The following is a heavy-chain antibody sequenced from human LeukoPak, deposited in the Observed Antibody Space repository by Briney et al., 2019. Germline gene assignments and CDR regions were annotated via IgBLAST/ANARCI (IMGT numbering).Heavy chain of an antibody. Sequence: PGGSLRLSCAASGFTFSSYEMNWVRQAPGKGLEWVSYISSSGSTIYYADSVKGRFTISRDNAKNSLYLQMNSLRAENTAVYYCARVGGDYDSSGWFDYWGQGTLVTVSS. V-gene: IGHV3-48*03. J-gene: IGHJ4*02. CDR1: GFTFSSYE. CDR2: ISSSGSTI. CDR3: ARVGGDYDSSGWFDY. D-gene: IGHD3-22*01.